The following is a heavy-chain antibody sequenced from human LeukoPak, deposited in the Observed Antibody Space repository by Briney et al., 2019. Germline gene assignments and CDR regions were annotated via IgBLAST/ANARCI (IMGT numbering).Heavy chain of an antibody. CDR3: ARGQGYAWYYYYYMDV. CDR1: GYTFTSYD. J-gene: IGHJ6*03. Sequence: GAPVKVSCKASGYTFTSYDINWVRQATGQGLEWMGWMNPNSGNTGYAQKFQGRVTMTRNTSMSTAYMELSSLRSEDTAVYYCARGQGYAWYYYYYMDVWGKGTTVTVSS. CDR2: MNPNSGNT. D-gene: IGHD5-12*01. V-gene: IGHV1-8*01.